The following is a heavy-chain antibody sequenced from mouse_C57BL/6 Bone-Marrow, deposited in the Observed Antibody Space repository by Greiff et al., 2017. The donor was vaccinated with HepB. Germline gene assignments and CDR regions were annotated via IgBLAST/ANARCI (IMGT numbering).Heavy chain of an antibody. D-gene: IGHD2-4*01. Sequence: VQLQESGAELVRPGTSVKVSCKASGYAFTNYLIEWVKQRPGQGLEWIGVINPGSGGTNYNEKFKGKATLTADKSSSTAYMQLSSLTSEDSAVYFCARTPLGLRLMDYWGQGTSVTVSS. CDR3: ARTPLGLRLMDY. V-gene: IGHV1-54*01. CDR1: GYAFTNYL. CDR2: INPGSGGT. J-gene: IGHJ4*01.